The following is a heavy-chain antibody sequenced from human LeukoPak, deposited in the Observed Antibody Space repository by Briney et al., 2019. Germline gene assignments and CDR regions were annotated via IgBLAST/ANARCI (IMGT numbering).Heavy chain of an antibody. Sequence: GGSLRLSCAASGFNFSSYEMNWLRQAPGKGLEWVSYISSSGRTIYYADSVKGRFTISRDNAENSLSLQMNSLRAEETAVYYCVREYMDTEYYYPMDVWGQGATVTVSS. CDR1: GFNFSSYE. CDR3: VREYMDTEYYYPMDV. J-gene: IGHJ6*02. V-gene: IGHV3-48*03. CDR2: ISSSGRTI. D-gene: IGHD3-10*01.